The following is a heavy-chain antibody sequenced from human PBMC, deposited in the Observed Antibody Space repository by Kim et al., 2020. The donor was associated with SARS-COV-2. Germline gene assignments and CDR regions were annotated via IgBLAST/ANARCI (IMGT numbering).Heavy chain of an antibody. CDR3: ARDHRRTDYYDSSGYYYGSVGWFHH. Sequence: ASVKVSCKASGYTFTSYGISWVRQAPGQGLEWMGWISAYNGNTNYAQKLQGRVTMTTDTSTSTGYMELRSLRSDDTAVYYCARDHRRTDYYDSSGYYYGSVGWFHHCGQGTLVTVSS. CDR2: ISAYNGNT. J-gene: IGHJ5*02. D-gene: IGHD3-22*01. V-gene: IGHV1-18*01. CDR1: GYTFTSYG.